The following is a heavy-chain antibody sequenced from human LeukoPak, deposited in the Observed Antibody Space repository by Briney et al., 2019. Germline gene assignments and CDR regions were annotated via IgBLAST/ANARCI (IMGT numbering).Heavy chain of an antibody. V-gene: IGHV3-23*01. D-gene: IGHD3-10*01. Sequence: PGGSLRLSCAASGFTFSSYAMSWVRQAPGKGLEWVSAISGSGGSTYYADSVKGRFTISRDNSKNTLYLQMNSLRAEDTAVYYCAKDIKSSLMVRGVMGFDPWGQGTLVTVSS. CDR3: AKDIKSSLMVRGVMGFDP. CDR2: ISGSGGST. CDR1: GFTFSSYA. J-gene: IGHJ5*02.